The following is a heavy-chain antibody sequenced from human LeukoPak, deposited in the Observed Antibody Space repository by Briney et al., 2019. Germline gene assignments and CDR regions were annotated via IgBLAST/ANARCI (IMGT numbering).Heavy chain of an antibody. Sequence: GGSLRLSCAASGFTFSSYIMNWVRQAPGKGLEWVSYISSSSSNIYHADSVKGRFTISRDNAKNSLHLQMNSLRAEDTAVYYCARVGRSGWTVDYWGQGTLVTVSS. CDR3: ARVGRSGWTVDY. D-gene: IGHD6-19*01. J-gene: IGHJ4*02. CDR2: ISSSSSNI. V-gene: IGHV3-48*04. CDR1: GFTFSSYI.